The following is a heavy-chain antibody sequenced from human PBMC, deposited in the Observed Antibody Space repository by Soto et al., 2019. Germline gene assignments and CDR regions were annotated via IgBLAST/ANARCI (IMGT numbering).Heavy chain of an antibody. CDR1: GGTFSSYA. V-gene: IGHV1-69*12. J-gene: IGHJ6*02. CDR3: ARTDYGGRIVATARDYGMDV. CDR2: IIPIFGTA. Sequence: QVQLVQSGAEVKKPGSSVKVSCKASGGTFSSYAISWVRQAPGQGLEWMGGIIPIFGTANYAQKFQGRVTSTADESTSTAYMELSSLRSEDTAVYYCARTDYGGRIVATARDYGMDVWGQGTTVTVSS. D-gene: IGHD4-17*01.